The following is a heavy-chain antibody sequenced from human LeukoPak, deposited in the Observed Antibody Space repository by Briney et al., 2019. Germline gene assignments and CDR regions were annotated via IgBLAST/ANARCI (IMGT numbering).Heavy chain of an antibody. D-gene: IGHD3-10*01. CDR2: IGVGGTT. CDR3: ARGRYGSGNYCFDY. J-gene: IGHJ4*02. Sequence: GGSLRLSCTASGFTFSSLAMSWVRQAPGKGLEWVSIIGVGGTTVLADSVKGRFTISRDNSRNTLYLQMNSLRAEDTAVYYCARGRYGSGNYCFDYWGQGALVTVSS. CDR1: GFTFSSLA. V-gene: IGHV3-23*01.